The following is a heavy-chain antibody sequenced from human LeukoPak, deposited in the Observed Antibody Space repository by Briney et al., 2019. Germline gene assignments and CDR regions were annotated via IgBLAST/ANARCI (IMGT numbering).Heavy chain of an antibody. V-gene: IGHV4-4*02. CDR3: ARHRSSGWTRYFDY. CDR2: IYHSGST. J-gene: IGHJ4*02. CDR1: GGSISSSNW. Sequence: SETLSLTCAVSGGSISSSNWWSWVRQPPGKGLEWIGEIYHSGSTNYNPSLKSRVTISVDKSKNQFSLKLSSVTAADTAVYYCARHRSSGWTRYFDYWGQGTLVTVSS. D-gene: IGHD6-19*01.